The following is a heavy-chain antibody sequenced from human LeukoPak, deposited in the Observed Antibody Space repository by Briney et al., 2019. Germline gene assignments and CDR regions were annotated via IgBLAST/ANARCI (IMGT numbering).Heavy chain of an antibody. Sequence: GGSLRLSCAASGYTFTSYYMHWVRQAPGQGLEWMGIINPSGGSTSYAQKFQGRVTMTRDTSTSTVYMELSSLRSEDTAVYYCARDGGFLEWFFDYYYYGMDVWGQGTTVTVSS. CDR2: INPSGGST. CDR1: GYTFTSYY. D-gene: IGHD3-3*01. V-gene: IGHV1-46*01. CDR3: ARDGGFLEWFFDYYYYGMDV. J-gene: IGHJ6*02.